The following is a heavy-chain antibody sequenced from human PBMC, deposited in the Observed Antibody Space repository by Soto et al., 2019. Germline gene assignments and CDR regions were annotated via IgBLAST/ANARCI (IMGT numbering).Heavy chain of an antibody. J-gene: IGHJ4*02. CDR1: GDTFSIYT. CDR3: ARDRDNSNWPNFDF. CDR2: VIPIFDIT. Sequence: SVKVSCKASGDTFSIYTISWVRQAPGQGLEWMGRVIPIFDITSYTQRFQGRVTITAHKSTTTVYMELSSLRSEDTAVYYCARDRDNSNWPNFDFWGQGTLVTVSS. V-gene: IGHV1-69*02. D-gene: IGHD6-13*01.